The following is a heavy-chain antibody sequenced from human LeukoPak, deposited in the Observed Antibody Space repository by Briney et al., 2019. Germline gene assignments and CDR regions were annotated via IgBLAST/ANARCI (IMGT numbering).Heavy chain of an antibody. J-gene: IGHJ4*02. Sequence: PSETLSLTCAVSGGSIIGYYWSWIRQPPGKGLEWIGYIYYSGSTNYNPSLKSRVTISVDTSKNQFSLKLSSVTAADTAVYYCARRVCSGASCYLMNWGRGTLVTVSS. CDR1: GGSIIGYY. V-gene: IGHV4-59*08. CDR3: ARRVCSGASCYLMN. CDR2: IYYSGST. D-gene: IGHD2-15*01.